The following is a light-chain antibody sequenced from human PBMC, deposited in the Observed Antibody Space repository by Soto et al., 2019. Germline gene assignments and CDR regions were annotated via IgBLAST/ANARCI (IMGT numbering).Light chain of an antibody. J-gene: IGKJ1*01. CDR1: QSVSSY. CDR2: DAS. CDR3: QQYNDWPRT. Sequence: IVLTQSAANLSLSRGERGALSSGASQSVSSYLAWYQQKPGQAPRLLIYDASRRASGVPARFSGSGSGTEFTLTISSLQSEDFAVYYCQQYNDWPRTFGQGTKVDIK. V-gene: IGKV3-11*01.